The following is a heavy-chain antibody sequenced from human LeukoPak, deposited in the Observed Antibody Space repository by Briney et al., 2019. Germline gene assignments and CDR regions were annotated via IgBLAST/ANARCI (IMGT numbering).Heavy chain of an antibody. CDR1: GYTFTGYF. CDR3: ATVHVLRYFDWLPLEQNPRFYFDY. V-gene: IGHV1-2*02. CDR2: INPNSGGT. Sequence: GASVKVSCKASGYTFTGYFMHWVRQAPGQGLEWMGWINPNSGGTNYAQKFQGRVTMTRDTSISTAYMELSRLRSDDTAVYYCATVHVLRYFDWLPLEQNPRFYFDYWGQGTLVTVAS. D-gene: IGHD3-9*01. J-gene: IGHJ4*02.